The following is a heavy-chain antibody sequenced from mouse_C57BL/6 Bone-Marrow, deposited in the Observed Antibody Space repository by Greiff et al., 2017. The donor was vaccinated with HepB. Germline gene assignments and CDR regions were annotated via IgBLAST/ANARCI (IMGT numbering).Heavy chain of an antibody. Sequence: EVQLVESGGGLVKPGGSLKLSCAASGFTFSSYAMSWVRQTPEKRLEWVATISDGGSYTYYPDNVKGRFTISRDHAKNNLYLQKSHLKSEDTAMYYCAREDNNYEEVFYYAMDYWGQGTSVTVSS. CDR3: AREDNNYEEVFYYAMDY. CDR1: GFTFSSYA. D-gene: IGHD2-5*01. J-gene: IGHJ4*01. CDR2: ISDGGSYT. V-gene: IGHV5-4*01.